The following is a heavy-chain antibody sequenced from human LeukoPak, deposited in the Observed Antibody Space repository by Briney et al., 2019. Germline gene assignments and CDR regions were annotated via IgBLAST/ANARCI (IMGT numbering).Heavy chain of an antibody. CDR1: GGSTSSYY. J-gene: IGHJ2*01. CDR3: ARVYYSNSYDYWYFDL. CDR2: IYTSGST. V-gene: IGHV4-4*07. Sequence: SETLSLTCTVSGGSTSSYYWSWIRQPAGKGLEWIGRIYTSGSTNYNPSLKSRVTISVDTSKNQFSLKLSSVTAADTAVYYCARVYYSNSYDYWYFDLWGRGTLVTVSS. D-gene: IGHD6-13*01.